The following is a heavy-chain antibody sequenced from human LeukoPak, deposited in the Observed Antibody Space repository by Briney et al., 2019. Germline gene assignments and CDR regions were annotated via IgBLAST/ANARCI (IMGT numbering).Heavy chain of an antibody. Sequence: DTLSLMCAVYGGSFSGYYGRWPRHPRGGGREWIGEINHSGSTNYNPSLRSRVTISVDTSKNQFSLKLSSVTAADTAVYYCARGRGYCSGGSCYSVGGIDYWGQGTLVTVSS. J-gene: IGHJ4*02. V-gene: IGHV4-34*01. D-gene: IGHD2-15*01. CDR2: INHSGST. CDR3: ARGRGYCSGGSCYSVGGIDY. CDR1: GGSFSGYY.